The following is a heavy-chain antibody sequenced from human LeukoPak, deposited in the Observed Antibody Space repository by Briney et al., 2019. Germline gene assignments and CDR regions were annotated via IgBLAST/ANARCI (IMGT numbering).Heavy chain of an antibody. V-gene: IGHV3-7*01. Sequence: GGSLRLSCAASGFTFSSYWMSWVRQAPGKGLEWVANIKQDGSEKYYVDSVKGRFTISRDNAKNSLYLQMNSLRAEDTAVYYRAIVHYDSSGYYEGRSFWFDPWGQGTLVTVSS. D-gene: IGHD3-22*01. CDR2: IKQDGSEK. CDR3: AIVHYDSSGYYEGRSFWFDP. CDR1: GFTFSSYW. J-gene: IGHJ5*02.